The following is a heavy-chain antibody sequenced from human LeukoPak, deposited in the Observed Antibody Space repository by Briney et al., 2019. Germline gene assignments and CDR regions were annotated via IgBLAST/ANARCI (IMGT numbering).Heavy chain of an antibody. D-gene: IGHD5-18*01. CDR2: IIPILGIA. CDR3: ARDMGDTAMVTDYYYYGMDV. J-gene: IGHJ6*02. CDR1: GGTFSSYA. Sequence: SVKVSCKASGGTFSSYAISWVRQAPGQGLEWMGRIIPILGIANYAQKFQGRVTITADKSTGTAYMELSSLRSEDTAVYYCARDMGDTAMVTDYYYYGMDVWGQGTTVTVSS. V-gene: IGHV1-69*04.